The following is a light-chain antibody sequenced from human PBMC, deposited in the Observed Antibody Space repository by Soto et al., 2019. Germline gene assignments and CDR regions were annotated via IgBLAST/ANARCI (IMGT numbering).Light chain of an antibody. Sequence: QSALTQPASVSGSPGQSITISCTGTSSDVGSYNLVSWYQQHPGKAPKLMIYEGSKRPSGVSNRFSVSKSGNTASLTISGLQAEDEADYYCCSYXDSTTXXVFGTGTXVT. V-gene: IGLV2-23*01. CDR2: EGS. CDR1: SSDVGSYNL. CDR3: CSYXDSTTXXV. J-gene: IGLJ1*01.